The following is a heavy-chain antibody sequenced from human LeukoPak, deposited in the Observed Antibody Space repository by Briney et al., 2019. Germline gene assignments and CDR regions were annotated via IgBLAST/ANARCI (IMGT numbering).Heavy chain of an antibody. Sequence: SVKVSCKASGGTFSSYAISWVRQAPGQGLEWMGRIIPILGIANYAQKFQGRVTITADKSTSTAYMELSSLRAEDTAVYYCAREKDSSGYYYLNWGQGTLVTVSS. D-gene: IGHD3-22*01. J-gene: IGHJ4*02. V-gene: IGHV1-69*04. CDR2: IIPILGIA. CDR3: AREKDSSGYYYLN. CDR1: GGTFSSYA.